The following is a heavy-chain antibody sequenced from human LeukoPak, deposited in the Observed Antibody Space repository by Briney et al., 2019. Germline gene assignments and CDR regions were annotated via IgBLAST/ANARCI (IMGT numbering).Heavy chain of an antibody. D-gene: IGHD1-26*01. CDR3: ARHRAGSYYDAFDI. J-gene: IGHJ3*02. CDR1: GGSISSSSYY. CDR2: IYYSGST. V-gene: IGHV4-39*01. Sequence: SETLSLTCTVSGGSISSSSYYWGWIRQPPGKGLEWIGSIYYSGSTYYNPSLKSRVTISVDTSKNQFSLKLSSVTAADTAVYYCARHRAGSYYDAFDIWGQGTMVTVSS.